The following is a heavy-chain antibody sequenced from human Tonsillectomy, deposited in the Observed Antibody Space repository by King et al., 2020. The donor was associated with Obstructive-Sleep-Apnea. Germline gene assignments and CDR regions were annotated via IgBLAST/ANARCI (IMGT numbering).Heavy chain of an antibody. D-gene: IGHD6-19*01. J-gene: IGHJ2*01. Sequence: QVQLVESGGGLVKPGGSLRLSCAASGFTFSDYYMSWIRQAPGKGLEWVSYISSSSSYTNYADSVKGRFTISRDNAKNSLYLQMNSLRAEDTAVYYCAREGQSGRYFDLWGRGTLVTVSS. V-gene: IGHV3-11*06. CDR2: ISSSSSYT. CDR1: GFTFSDYY. CDR3: AREGQSGRYFDL.